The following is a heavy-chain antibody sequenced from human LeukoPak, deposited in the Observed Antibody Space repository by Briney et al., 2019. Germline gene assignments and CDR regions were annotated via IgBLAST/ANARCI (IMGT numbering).Heavy chain of an antibody. D-gene: IGHD3/OR15-3a*01. CDR2: IYNDGNT. Sequence: GGSLRLSCVASGFTVSSNYMNWVRQAPGKGLEWVSVIYNDGNTYYADSVKGRFTISRDNSKSTLYLQMNSLRAEDTAVYYCARDGALGLWGQGTLVTVSS. J-gene: IGHJ4*02. V-gene: IGHV3-53*01. CDR3: ARDGALGL. CDR1: GFTVSSNY.